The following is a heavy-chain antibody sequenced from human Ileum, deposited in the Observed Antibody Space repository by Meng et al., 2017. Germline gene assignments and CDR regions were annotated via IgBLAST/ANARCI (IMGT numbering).Heavy chain of an antibody. D-gene: IGHD3-16*01. V-gene: IGHV2-5*02. CDR2: IYRDDRR. CDR3: ARGRVGTWWFDP. J-gene: IGHJ5*02. CDR1: GFSLTTGAEG. Sequence: QITRKASGPTLVKPTQTLPLTCTFSGFSLTTGAEGVGWFRQPPGKGLEWLAMIYRDDRRRISPSLNSRLTITNDTSKSQVVLTMTNMDPVDTATYYCARGRVGTWWFDPWGQGALVTVSS.